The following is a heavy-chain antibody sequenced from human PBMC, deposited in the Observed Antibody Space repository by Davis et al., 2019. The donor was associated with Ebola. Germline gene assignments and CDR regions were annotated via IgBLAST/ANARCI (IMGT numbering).Heavy chain of an antibody. CDR1: GFTFTSSA. D-gene: IGHD3-16*02. CDR2: IVVGSGNT. J-gene: IGHJ4*02. V-gene: IGHV1-58*01. Sequence: SVNVSCKASGFTFTSSAVQWVRQARGQRLEWIGWIVVGSGNTNYAQKFQERVTITRDMSTSTAYMELSSLRSEDTAVYYCAAYEARWSYRAGLGYWGQGTLVTVSS. CDR3: AAYEARWSYRAGLGY.